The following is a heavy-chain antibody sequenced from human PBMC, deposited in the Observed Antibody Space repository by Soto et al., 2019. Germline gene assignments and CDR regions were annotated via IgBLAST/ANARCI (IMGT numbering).Heavy chain of an antibody. V-gene: IGHV3-23*01. CDR3: ADGGRYPYY. J-gene: IGHJ4*02. CDR2: ISAGGDGT. CDR1: GFSFSSYA. D-gene: IGHD1-26*01. Sequence: EVQLFESGGDLVQPGGSLRLSCAASGFSFSSYAMGWVRQAPGKGLDWVSSISAGGDGTYYADSVKGRFTISRDNSKNTVYLQMTSLRADDTAVYYCADGGRYPYYWGPGTLVTVSS.